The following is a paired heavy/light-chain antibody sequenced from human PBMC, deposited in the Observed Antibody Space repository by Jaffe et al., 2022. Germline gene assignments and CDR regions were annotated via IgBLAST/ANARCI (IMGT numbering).Light chain of an antibody. CDR3: SSYAGINNLIV. J-gene: IGLJ3*02. CDR2: DVT. Sequence: QSALTQPPSASGSPGQSVTISCTGTSSDVGDYNYVSWFQQYPGKAPKLMIYDVTERPSGVPDRFSGSKSGNTASLTISGLQAEDEADYYCSSYAGINNLIVFGGGTKLTVL. CDR1: SSDVGDYNY. V-gene: IGLV2-8*01.
Heavy chain of an antibody. CDR3: AKDIRGGGYSFDN. D-gene: IGHD5-12*01. J-gene: IGHJ4*02. Sequence: QVRLVESGGGVVQPGGSLRLSCEASGFTFISYGMHWVRQAPGKGLEWVAFTRYNGKSNYYADSVKGRFTISRDNSKNTLYLDMNSLRGADTAVYYCAKDIRGGGYSFDNWGQGTLVTVSS. V-gene: IGHV3-30*02. CDR2: TRYNGKSN. CDR1: GFTFISYG.